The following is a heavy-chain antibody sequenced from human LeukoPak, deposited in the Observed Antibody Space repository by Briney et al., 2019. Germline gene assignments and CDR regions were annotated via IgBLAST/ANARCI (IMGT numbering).Heavy chain of an antibody. J-gene: IGHJ2*01. D-gene: IGHD2-2*01. CDR2: IRSKVDNYAT. Sequence: GGSLKLSCAASGFTFTGSAMDWVRQASGKGLERVGNIRSKVDNYATGYAASVKGRFTISRDDSQNTAYLQLNSLKTEDTAVYYCVGRWTSCARYFDLWGRGTLVTVSS. CDR1: GFTFTGSA. V-gene: IGHV3-73*01. CDR3: VGRWTSCARYFDL.